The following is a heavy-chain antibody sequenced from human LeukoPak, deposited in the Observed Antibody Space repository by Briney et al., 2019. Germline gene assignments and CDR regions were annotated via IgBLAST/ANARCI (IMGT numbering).Heavy chain of an antibody. J-gene: IGHJ4*02. CDR1: GGSINSHY. V-gene: IGHV4-59*08. D-gene: IGHD6-19*01. Sequence: PSETLSLTCTVSGGSINSHYWSWIRQPPGKGLELIGDIYYSGSTKYNPSLKSRVAISVDTPKNDLSLRLTSVLAADTAIYYCVRRDNTGWNYFDCWGQGILVTVSS. CDR3: VRRDNTGWNYFDC. CDR2: IYYSGST.